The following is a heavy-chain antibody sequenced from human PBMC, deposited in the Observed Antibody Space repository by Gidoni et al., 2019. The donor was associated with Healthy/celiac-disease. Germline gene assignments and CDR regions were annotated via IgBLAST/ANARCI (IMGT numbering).Heavy chain of an antibody. V-gene: IGHV4-34*01. CDR3: ARARTGPFDY. CDR2: INHSGST. Sequence: QVQLQQWGAGLLKPSETLSLTCAVYGGSFSGYYWSWIRQPPGKGLEWIGEINHSGSTNYNPSLKSRVTISVDTSKNQFSLKLSSVTAADTAVYYCARARTGPFDYWGQGTLVTVSS. D-gene: IGHD1-1*01. CDR1: GGSFSGYY. J-gene: IGHJ4*02.